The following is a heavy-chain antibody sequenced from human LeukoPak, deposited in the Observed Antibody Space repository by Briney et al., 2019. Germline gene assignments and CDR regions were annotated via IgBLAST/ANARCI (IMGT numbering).Heavy chain of an antibody. CDR2: IKQDGSEK. D-gene: IGHD6-13*01. CDR3: ARDFSLIAAADSYYYYYMDV. CDR1: GFTFSSYW. J-gene: IGHJ6*03. V-gene: IGHV3-7*01. Sequence: GGSLRLSCAASGFTFSSYWMSWVRQAPGKGLEWVANIKQDGSEKYYVDSVKGRFTISRDNAKNSLYLQMNSLRAEDTAVYYCARDFSLIAAADSYYYYYMDVWGKGTTVTVSS.